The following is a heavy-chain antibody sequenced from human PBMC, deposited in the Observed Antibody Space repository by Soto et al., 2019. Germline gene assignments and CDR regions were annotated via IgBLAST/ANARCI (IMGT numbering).Heavy chain of an antibody. V-gene: IGHV1-46*01. J-gene: IGHJ4*02. CDR2: INPSGGST. Sequence: ASVKVSCKTSGYTFTSYYMHWVRQAPGQGLEWMGIINPSGGSTSYAPRFQGRVTMTRDTSTSTVYMELSSLTSEDTAVYYCARDHLDRYYYDSSGYYPPDYWGQGTLITVSS. CDR1: GYTFTSYY. D-gene: IGHD3-22*01. CDR3: ARDHLDRYYYDSSGYYPPDY.